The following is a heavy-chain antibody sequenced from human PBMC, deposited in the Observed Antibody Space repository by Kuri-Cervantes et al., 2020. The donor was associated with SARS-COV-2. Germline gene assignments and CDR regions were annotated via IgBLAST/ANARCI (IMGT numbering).Heavy chain of an antibody. CDR2: IYPGDSDT. V-gene: IGHV5-51*01. CDR1: GYSFTSYW. J-gene: IGHJ4*02. CDR3: AGSEVGATTYLDY. Sequence: GGSLRLSCKGSGYSFTSYWIGWVRQMPGKGLEWMGIIYPGDSDTRYSPSFQGQVTISADKSISTAYLQWSSLKASDTAMYYCAGSEVGATTYLDYWGQGTLVTVSS. D-gene: IGHD1-26*01.